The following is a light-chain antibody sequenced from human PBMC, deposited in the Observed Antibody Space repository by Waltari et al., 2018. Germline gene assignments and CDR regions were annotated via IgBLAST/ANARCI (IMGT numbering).Light chain of an antibody. V-gene: IGLV2-23*02. CDR2: DVS. CDR3: CSYAGSRV. Sequence: QSALTQPASVSGSPGQSIPIPCPGTSSDVGGYNYVSWYQQHPGKAPKLMIYDVSKRPSGVSNRFSGSKSGNTASLTISGLQAEDEADYYCCSYAGSRVFGGGTKLTVL. CDR1: SSDVGGYNY. J-gene: IGLJ3*02.